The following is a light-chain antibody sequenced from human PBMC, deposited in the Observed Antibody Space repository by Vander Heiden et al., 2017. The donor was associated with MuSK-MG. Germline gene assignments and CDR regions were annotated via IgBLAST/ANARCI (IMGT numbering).Light chain of an antibody. V-gene: IGKV3-20*01. Sequence: EIVLTQSPGPLSVSPGARATLSCRASQSVSSSYLAWYQQKPGQAPRLLIYGASSRATGIPDRFSGSGSGTDFTLTISSLEPEYFAVYYCQQYGSSPLTFGGGTKVEIK. J-gene: IGKJ4*01. CDR3: QQYGSSPLT. CDR1: QSVSSSY. CDR2: GAS.